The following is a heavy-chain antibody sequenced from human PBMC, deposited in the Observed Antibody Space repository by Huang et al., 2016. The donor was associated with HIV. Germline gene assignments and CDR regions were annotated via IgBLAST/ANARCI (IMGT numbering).Heavy chain of an antibody. J-gene: IGHJ3*02. CDR3: ARERMMSWLDDHDAFDI. V-gene: IGHV4-34*01. CDR2: INHSGST. D-gene: IGHD1-1*01. Sequence: QVQLQSWGAGLLKPSETLSLTCAVYGGSFSGYYWSWIRQSPGKGLEWLGEINHSGSTNYNPSLKRRLNISVDTSKNQVSLKLSSVTAADTAVYYCARERMMSWLDDHDAFDIWGQGTMVTVSS. CDR1: GGSFSGYY.